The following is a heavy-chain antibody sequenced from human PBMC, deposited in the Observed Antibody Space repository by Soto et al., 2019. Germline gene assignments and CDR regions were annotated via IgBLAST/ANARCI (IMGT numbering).Heavy chain of an antibody. J-gene: IGHJ6*02. V-gene: IGHV1-69*12. D-gene: IGHD2-2*01. CDR3: ARDQLSIVLVPAASYYGMDV. CDR1: GGTFSSYA. CDR2: IIPIFGTA. Sequence: QVQLVQSGAEVKKPGSSVKVSCKASGGTFSSYAISWVRQAPGQGLEWMGGIIPIFGTANYAQKFQGRVTINAHESTSTDYMELSSLRSEDTAVYYCARDQLSIVLVPAASYYGMDVWGQGTTVTVSS.